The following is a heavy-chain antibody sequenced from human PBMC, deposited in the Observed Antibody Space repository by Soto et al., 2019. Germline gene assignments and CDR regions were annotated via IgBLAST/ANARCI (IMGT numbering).Heavy chain of an antibody. CDR1: GGSFSGYY. CDR2: INHSGST. J-gene: IGHJ4*02. Sequence: SETLSLTCAVYGGSFSGYYWGWIRQPPGKGLEWIGEINHSGSTNYNPSLKSRVTISVDTSKNQFSLKLSSVTAADTAVYYCARGLLGSGKGYWGQGTLVTVSS. CDR3: ARGLLGSGKGY. V-gene: IGHV4-34*01. D-gene: IGHD3-10*01.